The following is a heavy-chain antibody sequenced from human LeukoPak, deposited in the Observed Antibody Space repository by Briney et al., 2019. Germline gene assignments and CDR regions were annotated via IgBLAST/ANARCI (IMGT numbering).Heavy chain of an antibody. J-gene: IGHJ4*02. CDR2: ISYDGSNK. Sequence: GGSLRLSCAASGFTFSSYGMHWVRQAPGKGLEWVAVISYDGSNKYYADSVKGRFTISRDNSKNTLYLQMNSLRAEDTAVYYCAKGAYSGYPSPLDYWGQGTLVTVSS. V-gene: IGHV3-30*18. D-gene: IGHD3-22*01. CDR1: GFTFSSYG. CDR3: AKGAYSGYPSPLDY.